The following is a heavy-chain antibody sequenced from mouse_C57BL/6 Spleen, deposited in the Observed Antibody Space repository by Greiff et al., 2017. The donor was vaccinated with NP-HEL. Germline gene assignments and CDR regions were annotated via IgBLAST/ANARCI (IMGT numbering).Heavy chain of an antibody. Sequence: QVQLKQSGAELARPGASVKLSCKASGYTFTSYGISWVKQRTGQGLEWIGEIYPRSGNTSYNEKFKGTATLPSDKSSRTAYLQLRSLTSEDSAVYYCARSDYGSSAWFAYWGKGTLVTVSA. CDR3: ARSDYGSSAWFAY. CDR1: GYTFTSYG. V-gene: IGHV1-81*01. D-gene: IGHD1-1*01. CDR2: IYPRSGNT. J-gene: IGHJ3*01.